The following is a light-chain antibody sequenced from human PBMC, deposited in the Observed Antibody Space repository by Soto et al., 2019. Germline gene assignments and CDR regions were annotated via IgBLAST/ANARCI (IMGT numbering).Light chain of an antibody. CDR1: QTISSW. J-gene: IGKJ4*02. Sequence: GAKDTKKCRASQTISSWVAWYQQKPGKAPELLIYKATSLESGVPSRFSVISSGTQLTLSICSLHADAFAPFRSQRDPAHLLLACRGGTKVDIK. V-gene: IGKV1-5*03. CDR2: KAT. CDR3: QRDPAHLLLA.